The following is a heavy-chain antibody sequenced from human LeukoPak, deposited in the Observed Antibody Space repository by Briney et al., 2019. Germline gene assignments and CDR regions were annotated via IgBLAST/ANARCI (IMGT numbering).Heavy chain of an antibody. CDR1: GGSFSGYY. J-gene: IGHJ4*02. D-gene: IGHD6-6*01. CDR3: ARGLLRPSKYYFDY. V-gene: IGHV4-34*01. Sequence: PSETLSLTCAVYGGSFSGYYWSWIRQPPGKGLEWIGEINHSGSTNYNPSLKSRVTISVDTSKNQFSLKLSSVTAADTAVYYCARGLLRPSKYYFDYWGQGTLVTVSS. CDR2: INHSGST.